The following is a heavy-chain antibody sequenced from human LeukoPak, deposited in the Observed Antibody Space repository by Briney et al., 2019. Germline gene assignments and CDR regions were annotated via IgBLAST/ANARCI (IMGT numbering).Heavy chain of an antibody. J-gene: IGHJ4*02. V-gene: IGHV3-23*01. CDR3: AKDPAMGGSGWYYFDY. Sequence: GGSLRLSCAASGFTFSSYAMSWVRQAPGMGLDWVSGISGSGDSTYYADSVKGRFAISRNNSKNTLYLQMNILRAEDTAVYYCAKDPAMGGSGWYYFDYWGQGTLVTVSS. CDR1: GFTFSSYA. CDR2: ISGSGDST. D-gene: IGHD6-19*01.